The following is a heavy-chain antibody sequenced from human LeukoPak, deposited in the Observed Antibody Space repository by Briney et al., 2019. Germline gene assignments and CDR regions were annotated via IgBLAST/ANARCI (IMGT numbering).Heavy chain of an antibody. CDR1: GGSISSSSYY. J-gene: IGHJ4*02. D-gene: IGHD1-7*01. CDR3: AGKRQNSGDY. V-gene: IGHV4-39*01. Sequence: SETLSLTCTVSGGSISSSSYYWGWIRQPPGKGLEWIGSIYYSGSTYYNPSLKSRVTISVDTSKNQFSLKLSSVTAADTAVYYCAGKRQNSGDYWGQGTLVTVSS. CDR2: IYYSGST.